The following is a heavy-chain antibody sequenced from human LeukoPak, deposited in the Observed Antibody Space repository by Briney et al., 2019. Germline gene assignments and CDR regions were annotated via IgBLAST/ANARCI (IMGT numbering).Heavy chain of an antibody. CDR2: ISSSSSTI. Sequence: PGGSLRLSCAASGFTFSSYSMNWVRQAPGKGLEWVSYISSSSSTIYYADSVKGRFTISRDNAKNSLYLQMNSLRAEDTAVYYCARDARSGYSGYDYWGQGTLVTVSS. CDR3: ARDARSGYSGYDY. J-gene: IGHJ4*02. CDR1: GFTFSSYS. D-gene: IGHD5-12*01. V-gene: IGHV3-48*04.